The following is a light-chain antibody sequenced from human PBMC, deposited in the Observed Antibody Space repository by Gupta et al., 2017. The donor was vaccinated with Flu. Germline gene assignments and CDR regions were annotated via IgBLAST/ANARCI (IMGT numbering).Light chain of an antibody. CDR3: QRYGSSLYT. V-gene: IGKV3-20*01. Sequence: IVSTQSPGMLSLSPGERSTLSCSASQSVSSSYLAWYQQKPGQAPRLLIYGASSRATGIPDRFSGSGSGTDFTLTISRLEPEDFAVYYCQRYGSSLYTFGQGTKLEIK. CDR2: GAS. CDR1: QSVSSSY. J-gene: IGKJ2*01.